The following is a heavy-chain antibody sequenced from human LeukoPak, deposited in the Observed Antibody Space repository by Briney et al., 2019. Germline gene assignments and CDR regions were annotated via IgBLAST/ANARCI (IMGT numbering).Heavy chain of an antibody. V-gene: IGHV1-2*06. CDR1: GYTFTDYY. CDR2: INPNSGGT. J-gene: IGHJ4*02. Sequence: GASVKVSCKASGYTFTDYYIHWVRQAPGQGLEWMGRINPNSGGTNFAQKFQGRVTMTRDTSVSTAYMELTRLRSDDTAVYYCARDFERPDFWGQRTLVTVSS. CDR3: ARDFERPDF.